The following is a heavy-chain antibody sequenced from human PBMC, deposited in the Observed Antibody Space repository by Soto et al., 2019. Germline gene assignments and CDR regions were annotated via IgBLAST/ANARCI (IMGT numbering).Heavy chain of an antibody. CDR3: AKDPPTLLWFGELLGDY. J-gene: IGHJ4*02. Sequence: PGGSLRLSCAASGFTFSSYAMRWVRQAPGKGLEWVSAISGSGGSTYYADSVKGRFTISRDNSKNTLYLQMNSLRAEDTAVYYCAKDPPTLLWFGELLGDYWGQGTLVTVSS. CDR1: GFTFSSYA. V-gene: IGHV3-23*01. D-gene: IGHD3-10*01. CDR2: ISGSGGST.